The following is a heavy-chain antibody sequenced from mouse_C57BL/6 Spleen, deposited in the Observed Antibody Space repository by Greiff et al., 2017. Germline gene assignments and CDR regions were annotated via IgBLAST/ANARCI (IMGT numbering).Heavy chain of an antibody. CDR1: GYTFTSYW. J-gene: IGHJ4*01. CDR2: IHPNSGST. V-gene: IGHV1-64*01. Sequence: QVQLQQPGAELVKPGASVKLSCKASGYTFTSYWMHWVKQRPGQGLEWIGMIHPNSGSTNYNEKFKSKATLTVDKSSSTAYMQLSSLTSEDSAVYYCARPYSGYDDYYAMDYWGQGTSVTVSS. D-gene: IGHD2-9*01. CDR3: ARPYSGYDDYYAMDY.